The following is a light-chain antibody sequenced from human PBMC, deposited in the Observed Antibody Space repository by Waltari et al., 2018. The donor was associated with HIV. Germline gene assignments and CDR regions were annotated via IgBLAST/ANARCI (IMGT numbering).Light chain of an antibody. V-gene: IGKV4-1*01. CDR1: QTVLYSPNNKNY. CDR3: LQYYSTPWT. CDR2: WAS. J-gene: IGKJ1*01. Sequence: DIVMTQSPDSLAVSLGERATVNCKSSQTVLYSPNNKNYLAWYQQKPGQPPKLLIHWASTRESGVPDRFSGGGSGTDFTLTISSLQAEDVAVYYCLQYYSTPWTFGQGTKVEIK.